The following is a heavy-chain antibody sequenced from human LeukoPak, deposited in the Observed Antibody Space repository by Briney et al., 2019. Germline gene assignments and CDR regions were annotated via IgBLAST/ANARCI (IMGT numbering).Heavy chain of an antibody. CDR3: ARGRTLAGGITVTTGY. CDR1: GGTFSSYA. CDR2: MNPNSGNT. J-gene: IGHJ4*02. Sequence: ASVKVSCKASGGTFSSYAISWVRQAPGQGLEWMGWMNPNSGNTGYAQKFQGRVTMTRNTSISTAYMELSSLRSEDTAVYYCARGRTLAGGITVTTGYWGQGTLVTVSS. V-gene: IGHV1-8*02. D-gene: IGHD4-17*01.